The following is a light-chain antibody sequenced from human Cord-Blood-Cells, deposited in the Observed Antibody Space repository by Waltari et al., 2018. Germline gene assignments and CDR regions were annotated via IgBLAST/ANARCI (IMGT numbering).Light chain of an antibody. CDR3: QQYGSSPFT. Sequence: EIVLTQSPGPLSLSPGERATLSCRASQSVSSSYLAWYQQKPGQDPRLLIYGASSRATGIPDRFSGSVSGTDFTLTISRLEPEDFAVYYCQQYGSSPFTFGPGTKVDIK. CDR2: GAS. V-gene: IGKV3-20*01. CDR1: QSVSSSY. J-gene: IGKJ3*01.